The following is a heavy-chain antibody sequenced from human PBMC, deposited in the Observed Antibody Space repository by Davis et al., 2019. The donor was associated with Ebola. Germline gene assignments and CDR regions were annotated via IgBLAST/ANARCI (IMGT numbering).Heavy chain of an antibody. CDR3: ARRGYYYDSSGYYGSGAFDI. D-gene: IGHD3-22*01. V-gene: IGHV4-59*08. J-gene: IGHJ3*02. CDR1: GGSFSGYY. Sequence: SETLSLTCGVYGGSFSGYYWSWIRQSSGKGLEWIGYIYYCGSTNYNPSLKSRVTISVDTSKNQFSLKLSSVTAADTAVYYCARRGYYYDSSGYYGSGAFDIWGQGTMVTVSS. CDR2: IYYCGST.